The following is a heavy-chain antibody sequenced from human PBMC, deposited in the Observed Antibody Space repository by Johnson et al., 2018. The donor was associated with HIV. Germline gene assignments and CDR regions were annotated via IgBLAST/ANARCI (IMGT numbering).Heavy chain of an antibody. CDR2: ISWNSGSI. V-gene: IGHV3-9*01. Sequence: VQLVESGGGLVQPGRSLRLSCAASGFTFDDYAMHWVRQAPGKGLEWVSGISWNSGSIGYADSVKGRFTISRDNSKNTLYLQMNSLRAEDTAVYYCARDATYYYDSSGYHDAFDIWGQGTMVTVSS. CDR3: ARDATYYYDSSGYHDAFDI. CDR1: GFTFDDYA. J-gene: IGHJ3*02. D-gene: IGHD3-22*01.